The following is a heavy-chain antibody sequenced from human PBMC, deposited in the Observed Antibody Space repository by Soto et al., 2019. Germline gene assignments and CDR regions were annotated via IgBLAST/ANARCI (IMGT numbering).Heavy chain of an antibody. Sequence: GGSLRLSCAASGFTFSDYPMHWVRQAPGKGLEWVSGISWNSGSVVYAGSVKGRFTISRDDAKRSLYLQMNSLRPEDTALYFCAKDISVLMDSPGYSSFIFGGQRTLGTVFS. J-gene: IGHJ4*02. CDR1: GFTFSDYP. V-gene: IGHV3-9*01. CDR3: AKDISVLMDSPGYSSFIF. CDR2: ISWNSGSV. D-gene: IGHD3-22*01.